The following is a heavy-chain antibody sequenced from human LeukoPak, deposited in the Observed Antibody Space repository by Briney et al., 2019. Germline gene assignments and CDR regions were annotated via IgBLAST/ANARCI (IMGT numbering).Heavy chain of an antibody. D-gene: IGHD4-17*01. J-gene: IGHJ4*02. CDR2: ISAYNGNT. V-gene: IGHV1-18*01. CDR1: GYTFTSYG. CDR3: ARAYTVTTYFDY. Sequence: ASVKVSCKASGYTFTSYGISWVRQAPGQGLEWMGWISAYNGNTNYAQKLQGKVTMTTDTSTSTAYMELRSLRSDDTAVYYCARAYTVTTYFDYWGQGTLVTVSS.